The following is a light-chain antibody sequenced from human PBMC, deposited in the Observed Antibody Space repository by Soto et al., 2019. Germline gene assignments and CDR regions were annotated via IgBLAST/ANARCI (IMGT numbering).Light chain of an antibody. CDR2: GAS. Sequence: EVFLTQSPGTLSLSPGERATLSCRASQSVKYNYLLRSYYLAWYQQKPGRTPTLLIYGASTRATGIPDRFSATGSGTDFSLTISSVEPEDFAVYYCQQYGASPFTFGPGTRVEI. V-gene: IGKV3-20*01. J-gene: IGKJ3*01. CDR1: QSVKYNYLLRSYY. CDR3: QQYGASPFT.